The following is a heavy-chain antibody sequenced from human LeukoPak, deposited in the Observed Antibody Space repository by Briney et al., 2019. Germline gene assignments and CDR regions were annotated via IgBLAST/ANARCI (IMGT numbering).Heavy chain of an antibody. V-gene: IGHV3-30-3*01. J-gene: IGHJ4*02. CDR1: GFTFSSYA. CDR3: ASRRESFDY. CDR2: ISYDGSNK. Sequence: GGSLRLSCAASGFTFSSYAMHWVRQAPGKGLEWVAVISYDGSNKYYADSVKGRFTISRDNSKNTLYLQMNSLRDEDTAVYYCASRRESFDYWGQGTLVTVSS.